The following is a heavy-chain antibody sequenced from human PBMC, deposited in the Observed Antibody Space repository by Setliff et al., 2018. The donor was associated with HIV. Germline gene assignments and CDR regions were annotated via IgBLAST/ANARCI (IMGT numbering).Heavy chain of an antibody. J-gene: IGHJ6*03. CDR2: ISTYNGNT. CDR3: ARGEAYMDV. Sequence: ASVKVSCKASGYTLTSKGISWVRQAPGQGLEWMGWISTYNGNTNYAQKSKGRVTMTTDTSTSRAYMDLRSLRADDTAVYYCARGEAYMDVWGKGTTVTVSS. CDR1: GYTLTSKG. V-gene: IGHV1-18*01. D-gene: IGHD1-26*01.